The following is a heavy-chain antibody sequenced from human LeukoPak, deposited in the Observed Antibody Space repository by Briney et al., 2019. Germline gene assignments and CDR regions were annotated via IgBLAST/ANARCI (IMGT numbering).Heavy chain of an antibody. V-gene: IGHV3-21*01. Sequence: GGSLRLSCAASGFTLSSDWMHWVRQAPGKGLEWVSSISSSSSYIYYADSVKGRFTISRDNAKNSLYLQMNSLRAEDTAVYYCARAPPAGDFDWIDYYYMDVWGKGTTVTVSS. CDR1: GFTLSSDW. CDR3: ARAPPAGDFDWIDYYYMDV. D-gene: IGHD3-9*01. CDR2: ISSSSSYI. J-gene: IGHJ6*03.